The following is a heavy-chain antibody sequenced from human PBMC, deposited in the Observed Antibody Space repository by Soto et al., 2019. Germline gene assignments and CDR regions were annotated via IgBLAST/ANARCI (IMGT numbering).Heavy chain of an antibody. CDR1: GGSISSSSYY. J-gene: IGHJ4*02. CDR3: ARLNRFGYDFWSGYFFDY. Sequence: QLQLQESGPGLVKPSETLSLTCTVSGGSISSSSYYWGWIRQPPGKGLEWIGSIYYSGSTYYNPSLKSRVTISVDTSKNQFSLKLSSVTAADTAVYYCARLNRFGYDFWSGYFFDYWGQGTLVTVSS. V-gene: IGHV4-39*01. CDR2: IYYSGST. D-gene: IGHD3-3*01.